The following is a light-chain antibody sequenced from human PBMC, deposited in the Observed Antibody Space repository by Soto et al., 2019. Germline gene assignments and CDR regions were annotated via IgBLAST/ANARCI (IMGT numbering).Light chain of an antibody. CDR1: QSISIN. CDR3: QQFRNWPWT. CDR2: GAS. Sequence: EIVRTQSPGTLSLSPGDRVTLSCRASQSISINLAWYKHKPGQAPRLLIHGASTRATGIPARISGSGSGTEFTLTISSLQSEDFAVYYCQQFRNWPWTFGQGTKVDIK. V-gene: IGKV3D-15*01. J-gene: IGKJ1*01.